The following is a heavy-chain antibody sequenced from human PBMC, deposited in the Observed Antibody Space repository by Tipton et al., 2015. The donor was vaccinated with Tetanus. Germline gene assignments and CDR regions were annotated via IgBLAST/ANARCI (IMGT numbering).Heavy chain of an antibody. CDR2: VYYTGST. D-gene: IGHD2-2*01. V-gene: IGHV4-59*02. CDR1: GDSVSGYY. CDR3: ARSIAAASVWPFDY. J-gene: IGHJ4*02. Sequence: LRLSCTVSGDSVSGYYWSWIRQPPGKGLEWIGYVYYTGSTNHNPSLKSRVTISMDRSKNQISLQLTSVTAADTAVYYCARSIAAASVWPFDYWGQGTQVTVSS.